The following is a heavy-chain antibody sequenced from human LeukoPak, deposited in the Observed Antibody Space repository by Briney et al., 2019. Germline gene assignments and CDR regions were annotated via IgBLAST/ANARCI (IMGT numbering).Heavy chain of an antibody. D-gene: IGHD6-19*01. CDR1: GFTFTSYG. Sequence: GGSLRLSCAASGFTFTSYGMSWVRQAPGKGLEWVSAISGSGGSTYYADSVKGRFTISRDNSKNTLYLQMNSLRAEDTAVYFCAKGGYSSGWYMKGNWFDPWGQGTLVTVSS. CDR2: ISGSGGST. J-gene: IGHJ5*02. CDR3: AKGGYSSGWYMKGNWFDP. V-gene: IGHV3-23*01.